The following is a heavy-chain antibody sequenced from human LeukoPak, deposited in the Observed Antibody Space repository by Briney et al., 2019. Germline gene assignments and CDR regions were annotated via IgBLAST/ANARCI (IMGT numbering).Heavy chain of an antibody. CDR3: GRESGYSYSDALDI. J-gene: IGHJ3*02. CDR2: IFTSGTT. CDR1: GGSISSGTYY. D-gene: IGHD5-18*01. Sequence: PSQTLSLTCSVSGGSISSGTYYWSWIRQPAGEGLEWIGRIFTSGTTNYNPSLKSRVTISIDTSKNQFSLKLSSVTAADTAVYYCGRESGYSYSDALDIWGQGTMVTVS. V-gene: IGHV4-61*02.